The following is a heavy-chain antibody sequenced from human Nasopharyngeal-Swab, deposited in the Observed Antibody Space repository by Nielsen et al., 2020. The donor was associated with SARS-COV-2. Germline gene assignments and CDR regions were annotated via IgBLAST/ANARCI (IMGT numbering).Heavy chain of an antibody. J-gene: IGHJ6*03. V-gene: IGHV4-30-2*01. D-gene: IGHD3-3*01. CDR2: IYHSGST. CDR1: GGPISSGGYS. Sequence: TLSLTCAVSGGPISSGGYSWSWIRQPPGKGLEWIGYIYHSGSTYYNPSLKSRVTISVDRSKNQFSLKLSSVTAADTAVYYCAGRITIFGVVYYMDVWGKGTTVTVSS. CDR3: AGRITIFGVVYYMDV.